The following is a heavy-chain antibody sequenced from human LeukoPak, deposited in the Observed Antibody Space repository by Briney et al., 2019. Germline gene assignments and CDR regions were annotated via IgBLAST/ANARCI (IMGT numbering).Heavy chain of an antibody. CDR2: ISDSGGST. CDR1: GFTFSDYA. J-gene: IGHJ4*02. V-gene: IGHV3-23*01. CDR3: ARHDSFIPY. D-gene: IGHD3-16*02. Sequence: GGSLRLSCVASGFTFSDYAMSWVRQAPGKGLEWVSGISDSGGSTYYADSVKGRCTISRDNSKNTVSLQMNNLRAEDTAVYFCARHDSFIPYWGQGTLVTVTS.